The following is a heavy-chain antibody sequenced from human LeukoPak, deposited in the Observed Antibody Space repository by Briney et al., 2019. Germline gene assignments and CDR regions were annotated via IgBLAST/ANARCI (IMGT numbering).Heavy chain of an antibody. Sequence: GRSPRLSCAASGFTFDDYAMHWVRHGPGKGLEWVSYITWNSGIKGYADSVKGRFTISRDNAKNPLVLQMNSLRVEDTALYYCAKLGGAFDIWGQGTMVIVSS. V-gene: IGHV3-9*01. CDR2: ITWNSGIK. CDR3: AKLGGAFDI. J-gene: IGHJ3*02. D-gene: IGHD3-16*01. CDR1: GFTFDDYA.